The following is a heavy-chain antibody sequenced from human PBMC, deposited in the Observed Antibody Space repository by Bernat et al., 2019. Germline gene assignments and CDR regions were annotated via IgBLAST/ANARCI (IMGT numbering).Heavy chain of an antibody. V-gene: IGHV3-21*01. CDR1: GFTFSSYS. CDR2: ISSSSSYI. J-gene: IGHJ4*02. Sequence: EVQLVESGGGLVKPGGSLRLSCAASGFTFSSYSMNWVRQAPGKGLEWVSSISSSSSYIYYADSVKGRFTISRDNAKNSLYLQMNSLRAEDTAVYYCGRDGEDGATMDDWGQGTPVTVSS. D-gene: IGHD1-26*01. CDR3: GRDGEDGATMDD.